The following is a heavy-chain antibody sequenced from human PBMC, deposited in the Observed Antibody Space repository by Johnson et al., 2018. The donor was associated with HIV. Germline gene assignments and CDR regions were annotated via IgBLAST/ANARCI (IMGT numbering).Heavy chain of an antibody. Sequence: EVQLVESGGGVVQPGRSLRLSCAASGFSFSTYVVNWVRQAPGKGLEWVSTISGSGSSTYYADSVRGRFTISRDNAKNSLYLQMNSLSPEDRAVYYCVRWGSGWSAFDVWGQGTMVTVSS. J-gene: IGHJ3*01. D-gene: IGHD6-19*01. CDR1: GFSFSTYV. CDR2: ISGSGSST. V-gene: IGHV3-23*04. CDR3: VRWGSGWSAFDV.